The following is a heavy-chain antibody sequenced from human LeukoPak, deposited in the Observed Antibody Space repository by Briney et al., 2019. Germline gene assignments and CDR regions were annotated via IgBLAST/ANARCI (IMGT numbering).Heavy chain of an antibody. J-gene: IGHJ4*02. CDR2: ISASGTGT. Sequence: GGSLRLSCAASGFTFSSYAMNWVRQAPGKGLEWVSGISASGTGTYDADSVKGRFTISRDNSKNTLFLQMNSLRAEDTAVYYCANNWNLDYWGQGTLVTVSS. D-gene: IGHD1-20*01. CDR1: GFTFSSYA. V-gene: IGHV3-23*01. CDR3: ANNWNLDY.